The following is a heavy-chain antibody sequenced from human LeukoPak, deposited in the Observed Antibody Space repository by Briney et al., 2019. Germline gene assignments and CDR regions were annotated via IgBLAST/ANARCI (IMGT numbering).Heavy chain of an antibody. CDR2: IWYDGSNK. V-gene: IGHV3-33*06. D-gene: IGHD3-22*01. J-gene: IGHJ4*02. CDR3: AKGPYYYDSSGYNRFDY. CDR1: GFTFSSYG. Sequence: GGSLRLSCAASGFTFSSYGMHWVRQAPGKGLEWVAVIWYDGSNKYYADSVKGRFTISRDNSKNTLYLQMNSLRAEDTAVYYCAKGPYYYDSSGYNRFDYWGQGTLVTVSS.